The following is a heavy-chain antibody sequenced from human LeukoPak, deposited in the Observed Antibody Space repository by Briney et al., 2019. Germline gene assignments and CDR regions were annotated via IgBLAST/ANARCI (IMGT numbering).Heavy chain of an antibody. V-gene: IGHV1-46*01. J-gene: IGHJ5*02. CDR1: GYTFTSYY. D-gene: IGHD6-13*01. CDR3: ARGLSAYSSCWYVVSPSWFDP. CDR2: INPSGGST. Sequence: ASVKVSCEASGYTFTSYYMHWVRQAPGQGLEWMGIINPSGGSTSYAQKFQGRVTMTRDTSTSTVYMELSSLRSEDTAVYYCARGLSAYSSCWYVVSPSWFDPWGQGTLVTVSS.